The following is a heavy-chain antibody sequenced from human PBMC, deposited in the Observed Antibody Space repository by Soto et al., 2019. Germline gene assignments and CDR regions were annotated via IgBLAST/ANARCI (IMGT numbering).Heavy chain of an antibody. CDR2: ISGSGGST. CDR3: AKDFPLTDYYDSSALFDAFDS. CDR1: GFTFSSYA. Sequence: GGSLRLACAASGFTFSSYAMSWVRQAPGKGLEWVSAISGSGGSTYYADSVKGRFTISRDNSKNTLYLQMNSLRAEDTAVYYCAKDFPLTDYYDSSALFDAFDSWGQGKMVTVSS. J-gene: IGHJ3*02. D-gene: IGHD3-22*01. V-gene: IGHV3-23*01.